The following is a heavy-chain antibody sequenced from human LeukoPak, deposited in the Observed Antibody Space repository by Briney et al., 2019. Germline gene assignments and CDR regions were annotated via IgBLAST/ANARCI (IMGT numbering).Heavy chain of an antibody. J-gene: IGHJ4*02. CDR3: ARLGNSKLTAYYIPH. D-gene: IGHD3-9*01. CDR1: GFTFSTYA. Sequence: GGSLRLSCAASGFTFSTYAMIWVRQAPGKGLEGVASVSRISTYIYYTDSVKGRFTISRDNAKNSLYLQMNSPRVEDTAVYYCARLGNSKLTAYYIPHWGQGTLVTVSS. V-gene: IGHV3-21*01. CDR2: VSRISTYI.